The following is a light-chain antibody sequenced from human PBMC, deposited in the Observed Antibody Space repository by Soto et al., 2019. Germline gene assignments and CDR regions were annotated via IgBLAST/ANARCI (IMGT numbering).Light chain of an antibody. Sequence: EIVLTQSPATLSLSPGGRATLSCRASQSVSNYLAWYQQKPGQAPRLLIYGASTRATGIPARFSGSGSGTEFTLTISSLQSEDFAVYYCQQYNNWPPSTFGQGTKVDIK. V-gene: IGKV3-15*01. CDR2: GAS. CDR3: QQYNNWPPST. CDR1: QSVSNY. J-gene: IGKJ1*01.